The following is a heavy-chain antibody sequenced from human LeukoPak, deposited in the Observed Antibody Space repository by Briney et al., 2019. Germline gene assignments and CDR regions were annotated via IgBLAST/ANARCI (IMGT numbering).Heavy chain of an antibody. D-gene: IGHD1-26*01. J-gene: IGHJ4*02. V-gene: IGHV1-3*01. Sequence: GASVKVSCKASGYTFTSYAMHWVRQAPGQRLAWMGWINAGNGNTKYSQKFQGRVTITRDTSASTAYMELSSLRSEDTAVYYCARNGLAQWELLSYWGQGTLVTVSS. CDR1: GYTFTSYA. CDR2: INAGNGNT. CDR3: ARNGLAQWELLSY.